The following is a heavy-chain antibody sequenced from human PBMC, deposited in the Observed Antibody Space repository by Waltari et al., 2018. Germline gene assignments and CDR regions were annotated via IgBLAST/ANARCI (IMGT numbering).Heavy chain of an antibody. CDR1: GYTLSAVS. D-gene: IGHD2-2*01. J-gene: IGHJ4*02. CDR2: LDHEHGET. CDR3: TTDMTSYFFEY. V-gene: IGHV1-24*01. Sequence: QVQLVQSGAEVKKPGASVKVSCKVSGYTLSAVSMHWVRQAPGKGLEWMGGLDHEHGETIYAQKFQGRVTMTEDTATDTADMEVTSLRSEDTAVYYCTTDMTSYFFEYWGQGTLVTVSS.